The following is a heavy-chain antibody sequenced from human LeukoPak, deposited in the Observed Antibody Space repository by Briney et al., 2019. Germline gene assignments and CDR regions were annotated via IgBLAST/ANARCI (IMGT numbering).Heavy chain of an antibody. CDR2: MNPNSGNT. V-gene: IGHV1-8*01. CDR1: GYTFTSYD. J-gene: IGHJ6*02. CDR3: ATGSFDGDAMDV. D-gene: IGHD2-8*01. Sequence: ASVKASCKASGYTFTSYDINWVQQATGQGLEWMGWMNPNSGNTGYAQKFQGRVTLTEDTSTDTAYMELGSLRSEDTAVYYCATGSFDGDAMDVWGQGTTVTVSS.